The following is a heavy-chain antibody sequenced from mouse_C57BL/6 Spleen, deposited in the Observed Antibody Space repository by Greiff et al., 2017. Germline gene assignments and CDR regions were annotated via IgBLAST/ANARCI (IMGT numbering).Heavy chain of an antibody. J-gene: IGHJ3*01. CDR3: ARDNYGSSYKFAY. V-gene: IGHV1-76*01. D-gene: IGHD1-1*01. CDR1: GYTFTDYY. Sequence: QVQLQQSGAELVRPGASVKLSCKASGYTFTDYYINWVKQRPGQGLEWIARIYPGSGNTYYNEKFKGKATLTAEKSSSTAYMQLSSLTSEDSAVYFCARDNYGSSYKFAYWGQGTLVTVSA. CDR2: IYPGSGNT.